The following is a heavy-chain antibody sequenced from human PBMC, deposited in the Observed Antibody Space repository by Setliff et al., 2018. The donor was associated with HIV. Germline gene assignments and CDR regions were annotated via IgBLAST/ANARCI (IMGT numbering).Heavy chain of an antibody. CDR1: GYSISSGYY. J-gene: IGHJ4*02. V-gene: IGHV4-38-2*02. Sequence: CTVSGYSISSGYYWGWIRQPPGKGLEWIGSIYHSGSTYYNPSLKSRVTISVDTSKNQFSLKLSSVTAADTAVYYCARTVVPAAYDYWGQGTLVTVSS. D-gene: IGHD2-2*01. CDR2: IYHSGST. CDR3: ARTVVPAAYDY.